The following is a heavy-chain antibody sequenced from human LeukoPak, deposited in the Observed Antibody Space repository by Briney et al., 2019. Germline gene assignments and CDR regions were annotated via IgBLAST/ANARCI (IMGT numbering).Heavy chain of an antibody. CDR3: ASYSGSYDWFDP. CDR2: INHSGST. CDR1: GGSFSGYY. J-gene: IGHJ5*02. Sequence: SSETLSLTCAVYGGSFSGYYWSWIPQPPGKGLEWIGEINHSGSTNYNPSLKSRVTISVDTSKNQFSLKLSSVTAADTAVYYCASYSGSYDWFDPWGQGTLVTVSS. D-gene: IGHD1-26*01. V-gene: IGHV4-34*01.